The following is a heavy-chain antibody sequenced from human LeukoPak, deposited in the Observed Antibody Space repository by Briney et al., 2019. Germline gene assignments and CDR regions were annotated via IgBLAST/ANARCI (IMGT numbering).Heavy chain of an antibody. V-gene: IGHV3-7*01. Sequence: GGSLRLSCAASGFTIFNYWMGWVRQAPGKGLEWVANINLDGSQKYYVDSLKGRFTISRDNAKNSVYLQMNSLRAEDTAVYYCARDVDYANPRHDYWGQGTLVTVSS. J-gene: IGHJ4*02. CDR3: ARDVDYANPRHDY. D-gene: IGHD4/OR15-4a*01. CDR1: GFTIFNYW. CDR2: INLDGSQK.